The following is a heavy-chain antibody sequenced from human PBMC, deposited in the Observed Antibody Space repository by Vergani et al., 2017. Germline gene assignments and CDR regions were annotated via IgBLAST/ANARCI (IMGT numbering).Heavy chain of an antibody. CDR1: GGTFSSYA. Sequence: QVQLVQSGAEVKKPGSSVKVSCKASGGTFSSYAISWVRQAPGQGLEWMGWINTNTGNPTYAQGFTGRFVFSLDTSVSTAYLQISSLKAEDTAVYYCARDVXDILTGSPSPWFDPWGQGTLVTVSS. CDR2: INTNTGNP. V-gene: IGHV7-4-1*02. J-gene: IGHJ5*02. CDR3: ARDVXDILTGSPSPWFDP. D-gene: IGHD3-9*01.